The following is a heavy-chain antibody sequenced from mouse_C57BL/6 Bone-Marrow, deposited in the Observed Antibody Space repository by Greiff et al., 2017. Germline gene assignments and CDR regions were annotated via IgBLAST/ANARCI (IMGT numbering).Heavy chain of an antibody. CDR1: GYTFTSYW. CDR3: ARWGSNGFAY. CDR2: IHPNSGST. V-gene: IGHV1-64*01. D-gene: IGHD2-5*01. J-gene: IGHJ3*01. Sequence: QVQLQQPGAELVKPGASVKLSCKASGYTFTSYWMHWVKQRPGQGLEWIGMIHPNSGSTNYNEKFKSKATLTVDKSSSTAYMQLSSLTSEDSAVYYCARWGSNGFAYWGQGTLVTVSA.